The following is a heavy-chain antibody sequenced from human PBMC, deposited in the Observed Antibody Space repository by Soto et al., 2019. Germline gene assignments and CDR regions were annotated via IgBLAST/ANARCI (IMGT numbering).Heavy chain of an antibody. CDR1: GGSFSGYY. Sequence: TSETLSLTCAVYGGSFSGYYWSWIRQPPGKGLEWIGEINHSGSTNYNPSLKSRVTISVDTSKNQFSLKLSSVTAADTAVYYCARGKVLAAAHPNDYWGQGTLVTVSS. V-gene: IGHV4-34*01. CDR2: INHSGST. CDR3: ARGKVLAAAHPNDY. D-gene: IGHD6-13*01. J-gene: IGHJ4*02.